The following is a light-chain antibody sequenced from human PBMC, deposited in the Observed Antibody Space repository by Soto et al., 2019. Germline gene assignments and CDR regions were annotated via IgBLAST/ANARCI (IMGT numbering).Light chain of an antibody. J-gene: IGLJ1*01. CDR1: SSYVCGYNY. CDR2: NVG. Sequence: QSGLTQLRSLSGSPGPTVTISCTGTSSYVCGYNYVSWYQQYPGKAPKLIIYNVGTRRLGVPGRFSGSKSGNTASLTISGLQAEDEAKSYCCSYAGSYTFVFGSGTKVTVL. CDR3: CSYAGSYTFV. V-gene: IGLV2-11*01.